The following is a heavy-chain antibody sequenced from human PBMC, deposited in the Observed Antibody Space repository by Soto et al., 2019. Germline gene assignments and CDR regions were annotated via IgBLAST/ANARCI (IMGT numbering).Heavy chain of an antibody. CDR1: GFTFSSYA. V-gene: IGHV3-23*01. CDR2: ISDSGGST. D-gene: IGHD6-13*01. J-gene: IGHJ4*02. Sequence: EVQLLESGGGLVQPGGSLRLSCAASGFTFSSYAMSWVRQAPGKGLEWVSAISDSGGSTYYADSVKGRFTISRDNSKNKLYLQMNSLRAEDAAVYYCAKAPSSSWWPFDYWGQGTLVTVSS. CDR3: AKAPSSSWWPFDY.